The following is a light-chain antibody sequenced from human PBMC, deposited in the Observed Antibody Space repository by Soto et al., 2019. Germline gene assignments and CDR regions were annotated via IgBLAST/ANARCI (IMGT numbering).Light chain of an antibody. Sequence: IQVTQSPSSLSASVGDSVTLSCQTSQRVDSYIHWYQQKAGKAPRLLIFDASSLMSGVPSRFSGSGYGTEFTLTINRLQPDDSATYYCQQYDSFSVWTFGQGTKVDIK. CDR2: DAS. V-gene: IGKV1-13*02. CDR1: QRVDSY. J-gene: IGKJ1*01. CDR3: QQYDSFSVWT.